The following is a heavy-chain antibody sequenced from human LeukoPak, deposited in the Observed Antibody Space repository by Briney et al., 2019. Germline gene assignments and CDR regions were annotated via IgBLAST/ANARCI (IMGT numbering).Heavy chain of an antibody. Sequence: ASVKVSCKASGYTFTSYAMHWVRQAPGQRLEWMGWINAGSGSTQYSQKFQGKITFTRDTSASTAYMELNNLRSEDTAMYYCTSVDYGDYWGQGTLVTVSS. CDR2: INAGSGST. V-gene: IGHV1-3*01. J-gene: IGHJ4*02. CDR3: TSVDYGDY. CDR1: GYTFTSYA.